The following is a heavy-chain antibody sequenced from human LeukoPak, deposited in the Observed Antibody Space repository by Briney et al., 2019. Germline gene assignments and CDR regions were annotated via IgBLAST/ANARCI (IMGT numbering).Heavy chain of an antibody. CDR2: IWYDGSTS. V-gene: IGHV3-33*08. Sequence: GGSLRLSCAASGFAFSRYAMHWVRQTPGKGLEWMALIWYDGSTSYYADSVKGRFTISRDNSNNTLYLQMNSLRAEDTAVYYCARRSYGDYEAWFDPWGQGTLVIVSS. CDR1: GFAFSRYA. J-gene: IGHJ5*02. CDR3: ARRSYGDYEAWFDP. D-gene: IGHD4-17*01.